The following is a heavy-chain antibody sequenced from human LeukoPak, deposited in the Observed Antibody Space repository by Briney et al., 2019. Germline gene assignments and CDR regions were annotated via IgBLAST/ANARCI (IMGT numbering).Heavy chain of an antibody. Sequence: ASVKVSCKASGYTFTGYYMHWVRQAPGQGLEWMGWINPNSGGTNYAQKFQGRVTMTRDTSISTAYMELSRLRSDDTAVYYCARGLGYCSGGSCPGGDYWGQGTLVTVSS. J-gene: IGHJ4*02. V-gene: IGHV1-2*02. CDR1: GYTFTGYY. D-gene: IGHD2-15*01. CDR2: INPNSGGT. CDR3: ARGLGYCSGGSCPGGDY.